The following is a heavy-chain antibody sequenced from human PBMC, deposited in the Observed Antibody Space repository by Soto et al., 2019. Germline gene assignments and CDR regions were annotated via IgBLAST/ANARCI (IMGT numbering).Heavy chain of an antibody. CDR1: GYTFTYRY. CDR3: ASYFGYSGSYYYYYGMDV. D-gene: IGHD1-26*01. J-gene: IGHJ6*02. CDR2: ITPFNGNT. V-gene: IGHV1-45*02. Sequence: GASVKVSCKASGYTFTYRYLHWVRQAPGQALEWMGWITPFNGNTNYAQKFQDRVTITRDRSMSTAYMELSSLRSEDTAMYYCASYFGYSGSYYYYYGMDVWGQGTTVTVSS.